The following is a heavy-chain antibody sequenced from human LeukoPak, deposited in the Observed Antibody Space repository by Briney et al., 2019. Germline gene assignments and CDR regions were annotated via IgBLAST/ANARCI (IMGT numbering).Heavy chain of an antibody. Sequence: GASVKVSCKASGYTFTSYGISWVRQAPGQGLEWMGWISAYNGNTNYAQKLQGRVTMTTDTSTSTAYMELRSLRSDDTAVYYCASLDGRRENILTGYFFYWGQGTLVTVSS. J-gene: IGHJ4*02. CDR1: GYTFTSYG. V-gene: IGHV1-18*01. CDR3: ASLDGRRENILTGYFFY. D-gene: IGHD3-9*01. CDR2: ISAYNGNT.